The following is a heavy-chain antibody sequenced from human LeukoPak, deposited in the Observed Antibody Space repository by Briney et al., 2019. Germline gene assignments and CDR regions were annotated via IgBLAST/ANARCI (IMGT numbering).Heavy chain of an antibody. V-gene: IGHV4-59*01. CDR3: ARDIVVVSRYYYYGMDV. Sequence: SETLSLTCSVSGGSINSYYWSWIRQPPGKGLEWIGYIYYSGRTNYNPSLKSRVAISVDTSKNQFSLKLSSVTAADTAVYYCARDIVVVSRYYYYGMDVWGQGTTVTVSS. CDR1: GGSINSYY. D-gene: IGHD2-15*01. CDR2: IYYSGRT. J-gene: IGHJ6*02.